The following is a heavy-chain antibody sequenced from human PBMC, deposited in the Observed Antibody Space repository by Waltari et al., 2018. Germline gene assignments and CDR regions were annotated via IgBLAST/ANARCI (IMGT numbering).Heavy chain of an antibody. D-gene: IGHD1-26*01. CDR1: GFTVSSYW. V-gene: IGHV3-7*01. J-gene: IGHJ3*01. CDR3: ARAYSGSYET. Sequence: EVQLVESGGDLVQPGGSLRLPCAASGFTVSSYWMDWVRQAPGKGVEGVANIQRDGNGKYYADSVKGRFTISRDNAKNSLYLQMNSLRAEDTAVYYCARAYSGSYETWGQGTLVTVSS. CDR2: IQRDGNGK.